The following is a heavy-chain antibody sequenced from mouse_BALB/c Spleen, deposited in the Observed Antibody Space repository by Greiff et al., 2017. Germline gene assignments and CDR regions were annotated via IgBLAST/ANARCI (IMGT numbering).Heavy chain of an antibody. Sequence: EVKLMESGGDLVKPGGSLKLSCAASGFTFSSYGMSWVRQTPDKRLEWVATISSGGSYTYYPDSVKGRFTISRDNAKNTLYLQMSSLKSEDTAMYYCARHTTGTTYYFDYWGQGTTLTLSS. CDR2: ISSGGSYT. J-gene: IGHJ2*01. V-gene: IGHV5-6*01. D-gene: IGHD4-1*02. CDR1: GFTFSSYG. CDR3: ARHTTGTTYYFDY.